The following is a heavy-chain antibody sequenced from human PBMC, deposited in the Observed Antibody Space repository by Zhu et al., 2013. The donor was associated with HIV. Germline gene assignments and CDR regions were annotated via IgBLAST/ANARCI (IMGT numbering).Heavy chain of an antibody. Sequence: QVHLVQSGAEVKKPGASVKVSCKASGYTFTTYYIQWVRQAPGQGLEWMGIINPSGGSTSYAQKFQGRVTMTRDTSTSTVYMELSSLRSEDTAVYYCARDVDSGRGVFDYWGQGSLVTVSS. J-gene: IGHJ4*02. D-gene: IGHD6-19*01. CDR2: INPSGGST. CDR1: GYTFTTYY. V-gene: IGHV1-46*01. CDR3: ARDVDSGRGVFDY.